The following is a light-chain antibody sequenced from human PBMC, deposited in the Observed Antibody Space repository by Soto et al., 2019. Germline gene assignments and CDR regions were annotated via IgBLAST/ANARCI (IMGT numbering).Light chain of an antibody. Sequence: QSALTQPASVSGSPGQPITISCAGSSSDVGAYNLVSWYQHHPGKAPKLILYEVTTRPSGVSSRFSGSKSGNTASLTISGLQADDEANYYCSSYTSTNTPYVFGTGTKLTVL. J-gene: IGLJ1*01. CDR1: SSDVGAYNL. V-gene: IGLV2-14*01. CDR3: SSYTSTNTPYV. CDR2: EVT.